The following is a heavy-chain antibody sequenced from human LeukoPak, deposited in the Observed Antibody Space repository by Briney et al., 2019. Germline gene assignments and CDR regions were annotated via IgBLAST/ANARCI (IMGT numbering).Heavy chain of an antibody. J-gene: IGHJ4*02. V-gene: IGHV4-39*07. CDR2: IYYSGST. CDR3: ARVTAAAGSRRPIDY. CDR1: GGSISSSSYY. Sequence: PSETLSLTCTVSGGSISSSSYYWGWIRQPPGKGLEWIGSIYYSGSTYYNPSLKSRVTISVDTSKNQFSLKLSSVTAADTAVYYCARVTAAAGSRRPIDYWGQGTLVTVSS. D-gene: IGHD6-13*01.